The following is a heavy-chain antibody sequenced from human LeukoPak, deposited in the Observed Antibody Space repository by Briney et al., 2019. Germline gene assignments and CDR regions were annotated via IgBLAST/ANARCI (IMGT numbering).Heavy chain of an antibody. CDR3: AAGSYYDFWSGQYYMDV. D-gene: IGHD3-3*01. CDR2: IVVGSGNT. CDR1: GFTFTSSA. J-gene: IGHJ6*03. V-gene: IGHV1-58*01. Sequence: ASVKVSCKASGFTFTSSAVQWVRQARGQRLEWIGWIVVGSGNTNYAQKFQERVTITRDMSTSTAYMELSSLRSEDTAVYYCAAGSYYDFWSGQYYMDVWGKGTTDTVSS.